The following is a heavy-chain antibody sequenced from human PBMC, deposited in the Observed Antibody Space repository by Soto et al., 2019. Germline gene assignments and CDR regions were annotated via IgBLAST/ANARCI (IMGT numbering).Heavy chain of an antibody. V-gene: IGHV4-31*03. J-gene: IGHJ4*02. Sequence: SETLSLTCTVSGGSISSGGYYWSWIRQHPGKGLEWIGYIYYSGSTYYNPSLKSRVTISVDTSKNQFSLKLSSVTAADTAVYYCARGSGVDGDLFDYWSQGTLVTVSS. D-gene: IGHD2-21*02. CDR2: IYYSGST. CDR1: GGSISSGGYY. CDR3: ARGSGVDGDLFDY.